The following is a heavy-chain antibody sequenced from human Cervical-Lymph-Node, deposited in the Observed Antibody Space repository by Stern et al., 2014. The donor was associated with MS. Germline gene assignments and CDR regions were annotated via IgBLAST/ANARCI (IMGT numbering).Heavy chain of an antibody. CDR2: IYPVDSET. CDR3: ARQTTAWASDV. V-gene: IGHV5-51*01. J-gene: IGHJ4*02. CDR1: GYKFSIYW. Sequence: VPLVQSGAELIRPGESLKISCKGSGYKFSIYWIAWVRQMPGKGLEWMGIIYPVDSETRYSPSCQGQVTMSADKSTSTAYLQWSSLNASDTAMYFCARQTTAWASDVWGQGTLVTVSS. D-gene: IGHD1-14*01.